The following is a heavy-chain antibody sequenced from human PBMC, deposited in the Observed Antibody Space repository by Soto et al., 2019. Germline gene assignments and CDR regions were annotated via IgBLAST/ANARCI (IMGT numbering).Heavy chain of an antibody. V-gene: IGHV3-23*01. CDR2: ISGTGGTT. CDR3: AKTKRGGLGEVIVIDY. Sequence: GGSLRLSCAASGFIFNNYSMTWVRQAPGKGLEWVSDISGTGGTTWYADSVKGRFTISRDNSKNIVFLQLKSLRAEDTAVYYCAKTKRGGLGEVIVIDYWGQGTLVTVSS. CDR1: GFIFNNYS. J-gene: IGHJ4*02. D-gene: IGHD3-16*02.